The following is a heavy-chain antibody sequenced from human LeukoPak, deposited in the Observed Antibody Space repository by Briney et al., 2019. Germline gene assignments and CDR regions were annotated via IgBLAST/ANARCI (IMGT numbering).Heavy chain of an antibody. V-gene: IGHV3-21*01. CDR1: GFAFSSYD. D-gene: IGHD6-13*01. CDR2: ISDRSTYI. CDR3: ARGVRIAVADY. J-gene: IGHJ4*02. Sequence: GGSLRLSCAASGFAFSSYDMNWVRQAPGKGLEWVSSISDRSTYIYYADSLKGRSTISRDNAKNSLYLQINSLRVEGTAVYYCARGVRIAVADYWGQGTLVTVSS.